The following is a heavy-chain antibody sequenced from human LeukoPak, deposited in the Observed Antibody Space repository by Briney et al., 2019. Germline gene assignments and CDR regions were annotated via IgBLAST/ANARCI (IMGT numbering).Heavy chain of an antibody. CDR2: INSSSSTI. CDR1: GFTFSSYS. D-gene: IGHD2-2*01. CDR3: ARDDCSSTSCYDVFDI. Sequence: GGSPTLSCAASGFTFSSYSMKWVRQAPGKGLEWVSYINSSSSTIYSADSVKGRFTISRDNAKNSLYLQMNSLRAEDTAVYYCARDDCSSTSCYDVFDIWGQGTMVTVSS. V-gene: IGHV3-48*04. J-gene: IGHJ3*02.